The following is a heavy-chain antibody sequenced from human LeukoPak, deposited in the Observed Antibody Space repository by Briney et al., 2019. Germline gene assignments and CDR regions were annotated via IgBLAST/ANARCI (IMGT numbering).Heavy chain of an antibody. J-gene: IGHJ4*02. CDR3: ARDLSGVAGYTYGRGIDY. D-gene: IGHD5-18*01. CDR2: ITTSSSYI. V-gene: IGHV3-21*01. Sequence: GGSLRLSCAASGFTFSSYSLNWVRQAPGKGLEWVSSITTSSSYIYYADSVKGRFTISRDNAKNSLYLQMNSLRAEDTAVYYCARDLSGVAGYTYGRGIDYWGQGTLVTVSS. CDR1: GFTFSSYS.